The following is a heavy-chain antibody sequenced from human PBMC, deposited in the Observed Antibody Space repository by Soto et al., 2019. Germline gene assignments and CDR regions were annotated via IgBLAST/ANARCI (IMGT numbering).Heavy chain of an antibody. CDR2: ISAYNGDT. Sequence: ASVKVSCKASGYTFTNYDINWVRQAPGQGLEWMRWISAYNGDTNYAQKLQGRVTMTTDTSRSTAYMKLRSLRSDDTAVYYCARSGAPESVVVGGHTPFDPWGKGTLVTVSS. J-gene: IGHJ5*02. V-gene: IGHV1-18*01. D-gene: IGHD2-15*01. CDR3: ARSGAPESVVVGGHTPFDP. CDR1: GYTFTNYD.